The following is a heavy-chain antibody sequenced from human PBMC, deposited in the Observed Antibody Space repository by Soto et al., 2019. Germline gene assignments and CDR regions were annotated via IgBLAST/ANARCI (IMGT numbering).Heavy chain of an antibody. Sequence: GGSLRLSCAASGFTFTNAWMNWVRQAPGKGLEWVGRVKSQTAGGTTDYAAAVKGRFTISRDGSKNTLILQMNSLKTEDTAVYYCTAASSYGSGSYWVLDYWGQGTLVTVSS. J-gene: IGHJ4*02. CDR1: GFTFTNAW. CDR2: VKSQTAGGTT. D-gene: IGHD3-10*01. CDR3: TAASSYGSGSYWVLDY. V-gene: IGHV3-15*07.